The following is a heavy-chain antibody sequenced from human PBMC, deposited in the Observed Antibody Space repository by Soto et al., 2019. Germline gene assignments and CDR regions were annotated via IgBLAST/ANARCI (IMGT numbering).Heavy chain of an antibody. V-gene: IGHV3-30-3*01. CDR1: GFTFSSYA. Sequence: GGSLRLSCAASGFTFSSYAMHWVRQAPGKGLEWVAVISYDGSNKYYADSVKGRFTTSRDNSKNTLYLQMNSLRAEDTAVYYCASDRDGSGNYGMDVWGQGTTVTVYS. D-gene: IGHD3-10*01. J-gene: IGHJ6*02. CDR2: ISYDGSNK. CDR3: ASDRDGSGNYGMDV.